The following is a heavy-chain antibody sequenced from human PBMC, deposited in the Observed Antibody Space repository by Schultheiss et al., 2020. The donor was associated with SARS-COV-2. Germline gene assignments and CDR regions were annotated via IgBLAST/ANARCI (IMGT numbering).Heavy chain of an antibody. CDR2: IYYSGST. Sequence: SETLSLTCTVSGGSIRSGESYWSWIRQPPGKGLEWIGYIYYSGSTYYNPSLKSRVTISVDTSKNQFSLSLSSVTAADTAVYYCARNVWGPRIDLWGQGTLVTVSS. J-gene: IGHJ5*02. CDR3: ARNVWGPRIDL. CDR1: GGSIRSGESY. V-gene: IGHV4-30-4*01. D-gene: IGHD1-26*01.